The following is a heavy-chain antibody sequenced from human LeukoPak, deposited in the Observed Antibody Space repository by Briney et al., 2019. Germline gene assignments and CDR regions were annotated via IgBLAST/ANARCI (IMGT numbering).Heavy chain of an antibody. V-gene: IGHV4-61*05. CDR2: IFYSGRT. CDR3: ARARNYYDNSGYYYEGDAFDI. D-gene: IGHD3-22*01. Sequence: PSETLSHTCTVSGGSISSSSYYWGWIRQPPGKGLEWIGYIFYSGRTNDNPTLKSRVTISVDTSKNQFSLRMSTVTAADTAVYYCARARNYYDNSGYYYEGDAFDIWGQGTMVTVSS. J-gene: IGHJ3*02. CDR1: GGSISSSSYY.